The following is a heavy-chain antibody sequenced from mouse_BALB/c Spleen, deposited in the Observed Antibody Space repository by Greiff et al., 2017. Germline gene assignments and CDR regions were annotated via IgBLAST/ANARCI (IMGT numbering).Heavy chain of an antibody. J-gene: IGHJ4*01. V-gene: IGHV2-9*02. CDR3: ARDSLLRLWAMDY. CDR1: GFSLTSYG. Sequence: VQVVESGPGLVAPSQSLSITCTVSGFSLTSYGVHWVRQPPGKGLEWLGVIWAGGSTNYNSALMSRLSISKDNSKSQVFLKMNSLQTDDTAMYYCARDSLLRLWAMDYWGQGTSVTVSS. D-gene: IGHD1-2*01. CDR2: IWAGGST.